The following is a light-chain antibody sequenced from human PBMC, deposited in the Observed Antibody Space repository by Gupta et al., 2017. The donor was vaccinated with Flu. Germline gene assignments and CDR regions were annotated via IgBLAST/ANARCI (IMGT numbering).Light chain of an antibody. V-gene: IGKV1-39*01. Sequence: PSSLSASVGDRVTITCRASESIGNYLSWYQQKAGRAPKLLIFAASSLQSGVPSRFSGSRSGTDFTLTIRSLQPEDFATYYCRQSYITPRTFGQGTKVEVK. CDR2: AAS. J-gene: IGKJ1*01. CDR1: ESIGNY. CDR3: RQSYITPRT.